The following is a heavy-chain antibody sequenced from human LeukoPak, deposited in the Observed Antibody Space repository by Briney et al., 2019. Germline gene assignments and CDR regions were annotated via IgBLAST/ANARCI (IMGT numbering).Heavy chain of an antibody. CDR2: MNPISGNT. D-gene: IGHD3-3*01. CDR1: GYTFTNYD. CDR3: ARAFGNEGWFDP. V-gene: IGHV1-8*01. Sequence: ASVKVSCKASGYTFTNYDINWVRQATGQGLEWMGWMNPISGNTGYAQKFQGRVTMTRNTSISTAYMKLSSLRSDDTAVFYCARAFGNEGWFDPWGQGTLVTVSS. J-gene: IGHJ5*02.